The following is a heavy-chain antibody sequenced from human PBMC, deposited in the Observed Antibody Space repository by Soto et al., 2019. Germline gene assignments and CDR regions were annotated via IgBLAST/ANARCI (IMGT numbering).Heavy chain of an antibody. D-gene: IGHD3-16*02. CDR1: GGTFSSYA. CDR3: ARAKGYYDYVWGSYRSPGFDY. V-gene: IGHV1-69*01. J-gene: IGHJ4*02. CDR2: IIPIFGTA. Sequence: QVQLVQSGAEVKKPGSSVKVSCKASGGTFSSYAISWVRQAPGQGLELMGGIIPIFGTANYAQKFQGRVTLTADESTSTAYMELSRLRSEDTAVYYCARAKGYYDYVWGSYRSPGFDYLGQGTLVTVSS.